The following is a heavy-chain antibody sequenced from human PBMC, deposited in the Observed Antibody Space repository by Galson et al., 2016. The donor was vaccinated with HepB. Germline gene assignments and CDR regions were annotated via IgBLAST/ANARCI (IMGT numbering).Heavy chain of an antibody. CDR2: TYYRSKWYN. CDR1: SGDSAA. V-gene: IGHV6-1*01. CDR3: AGGERNWFDP. J-gene: IGHJ5*02. Sequence: SGDSAAWNWIRQSPSRGLEWLGRTYYRSKWYNDYAGSVKSRITITPDTTKNQFALHLNSVTPEDTAVYYCAGGERNWFDPWGQGTLVTVSS. D-gene: IGHD3-10*01.